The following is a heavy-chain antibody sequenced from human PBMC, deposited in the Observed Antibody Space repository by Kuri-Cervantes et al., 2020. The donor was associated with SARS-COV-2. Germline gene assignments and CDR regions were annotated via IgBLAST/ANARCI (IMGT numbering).Heavy chain of an antibody. Sequence: GESLKISCAASGFTVSSNYMSWVRQAPGKGLEWVSVIYSCGSTYYADSVKGRFTISRDNSKNTLYLQMNSLRAEDTAVYYCARDAYYYDSSGYYYYYYGMDVWGQGTTVTVSS. J-gene: IGHJ6*02. CDR2: IYSCGST. V-gene: IGHV3-66*03. CDR1: GFTVSSNY. CDR3: ARDAYYYDSSGYYYYYYGMDV. D-gene: IGHD3-22*01.